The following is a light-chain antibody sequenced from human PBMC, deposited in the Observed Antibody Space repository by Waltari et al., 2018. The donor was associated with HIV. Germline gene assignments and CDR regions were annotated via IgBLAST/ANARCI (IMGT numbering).Light chain of an antibody. Sequence: EIVLTQSPATLSLSPGDRATLSCRASQSVPKNFLAWYQHKRGQPPRLLIYGASTRATDTPVRFSGSGSGTDFTLTISRLEPEDFAVYYCQHYGNSLTWTFGQGTKMEIK. CDR3: QHYGNSLTWT. CDR1: QSVPKNF. J-gene: IGKJ1*01. V-gene: IGKV3-20*01. CDR2: GAS.